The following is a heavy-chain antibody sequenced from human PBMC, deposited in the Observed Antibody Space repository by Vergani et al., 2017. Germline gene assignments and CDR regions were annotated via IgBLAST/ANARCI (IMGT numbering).Heavy chain of an antibody. Sequence: EVQLAESGGGLVQPGGSLRLSCEVSGFNMSNYWMSWVRQAPGKGLEWVANIKEDGSEKYYADSLSGRITVSRNNAKNSLYLQIKSVSVEDTAVYYCARGARYRIAVAGIAWFDPWGQGTQVTVSS. CDR3: ARGARYRIAVAGIAWFDP. J-gene: IGHJ5*02. D-gene: IGHD6-19*01. V-gene: IGHV3-7*01. CDR2: IKEDGSEK. CDR1: GFNMSNYW.